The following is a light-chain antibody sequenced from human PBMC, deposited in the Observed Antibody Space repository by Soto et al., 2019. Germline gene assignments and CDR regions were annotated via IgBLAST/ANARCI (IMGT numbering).Light chain of an antibody. Sequence: QSVLTQPPSASGTPGQRVTISCSGSSSNIGSNTVNWYQQLPGTAPKLLIYSNNQRPSGFPDRFSGSKSGISASLAISVLQSEDEADYDCAAWDDSLSGRVFGGGTKLTVL. V-gene: IGLV1-44*01. CDR3: AAWDDSLSGRV. CDR2: SNN. CDR1: SSNIGSNT. J-gene: IGLJ3*02.